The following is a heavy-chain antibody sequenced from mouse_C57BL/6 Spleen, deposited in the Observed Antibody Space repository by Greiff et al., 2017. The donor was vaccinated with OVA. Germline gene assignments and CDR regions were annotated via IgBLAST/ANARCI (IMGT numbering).Heavy chain of an antibody. CDR1: GFTFSSYA. D-gene: IGHD2-5*01. J-gene: IGHJ2*01. CDR2: ISSGGDYI. CDR3: TRDKDYSNFDY. V-gene: IGHV5-9-1*02. Sequence: EVMLVESGEGLVKPGGSLKLSCAASGFTFSSYAMSWVRQTPEKRLEWVAYISSGGDYIYYADTVKGRFTISRDNARNTLYLQMSSLKSEDTAMYYCTRDKDYSNFDYWGQGTTLTVSS.